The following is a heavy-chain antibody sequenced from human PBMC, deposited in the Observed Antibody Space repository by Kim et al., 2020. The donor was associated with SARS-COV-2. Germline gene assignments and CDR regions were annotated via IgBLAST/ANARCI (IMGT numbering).Heavy chain of an antibody. Sequence: SETLSLTCTVSGGSISSGGYYWSWIRQHPGKGLEWIGYIYYSGSTYYNPSLKSRVTISVDTSKNQFSLKLSSVTAADTAVYYCARARITMIVVVNAFDIWGEGTMVRVP. CDR3: ARARITMIVVVNAFDI. J-gene: IGHJ3*02. D-gene: IGHD3-22*01. CDR1: GGSISSGGYY. V-gene: IGHV4-31*03. CDR2: IYYSGST.